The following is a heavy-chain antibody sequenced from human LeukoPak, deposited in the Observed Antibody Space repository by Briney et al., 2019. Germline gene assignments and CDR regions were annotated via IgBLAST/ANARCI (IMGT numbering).Heavy chain of an antibody. J-gene: IGHJ4*02. CDR2: IYYSGST. CDR3: ARYPDSSGYYYIDY. Sequence: SETLSLTCTVSGGSISSYYWSWIRRPPGKGLEWIGSIYYSGSTYYNPSLKSRVTISVDTSKNQFSLKLSSVTAADTAVYYCARYPDSSGYYYIDYWGQGTLVTVSS. D-gene: IGHD3-22*01. V-gene: IGHV4-59*12. CDR1: GGSISSYY.